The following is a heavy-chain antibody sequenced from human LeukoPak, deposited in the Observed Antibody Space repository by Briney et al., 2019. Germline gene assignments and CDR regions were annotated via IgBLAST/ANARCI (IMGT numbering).Heavy chain of an antibody. CDR2: IHISGGT. CDR3: ARVKLITVTSHDS. V-gene: IGHV4-4*07. CDR1: GDSISDYY. D-gene: IGHD4-11*01. J-gene: IGHJ4*02. Sequence: SEILSLTCTVSGDSISDYYWSWLRQFAGKGLEWIGRIHISGGTNYNPSLKSRVTMSLDTSKNQFSLRLTSVTATDTAVYYCARVKLITVTSHDSWGQGALVTVSS.